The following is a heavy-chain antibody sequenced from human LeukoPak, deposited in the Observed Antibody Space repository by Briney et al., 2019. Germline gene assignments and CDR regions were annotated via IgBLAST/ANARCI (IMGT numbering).Heavy chain of an antibody. CDR1: GYTFTSYD. V-gene: IGHV1-8*03. CDR2: MNPNSGNT. Sequence: ASVKVSCKASGYTFTSYDINWVRQATGQGLEWMGWMNPNSGNTGYAQKFQGRVTITRNTSISTAYMELSSLRSEDTAVYYCARCTYYDFWSGYSIHPFDYWGQGTLVTVSS. J-gene: IGHJ4*02. CDR3: ARCTYYDFWSGYSIHPFDY. D-gene: IGHD3-3*01.